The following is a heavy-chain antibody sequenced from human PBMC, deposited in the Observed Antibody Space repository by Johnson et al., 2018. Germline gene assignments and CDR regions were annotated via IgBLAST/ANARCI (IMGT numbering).Heavy chain of an antibody. CDR2: IRSKANSYAT. CDR3: ARGWVPPSGSYYERRPGDAFDI. V-gene: IGHV3-73*01. D-gene: IGHD1-26*01. CDR1: GFTFSGSA. Sequence: VQLVQSGGGLVQPGGSLKLSCAASGFTFSGSAMHWVRQASGKGLEWVGRIRSKANSYATAYAASVKGRFTISRDDSKNTAYLQMNSLKTEDTAVYYCARGWVPPSGSYYERRPGDAFDIWGQGTMVTVSS. J-gene: IGHJ3*02.